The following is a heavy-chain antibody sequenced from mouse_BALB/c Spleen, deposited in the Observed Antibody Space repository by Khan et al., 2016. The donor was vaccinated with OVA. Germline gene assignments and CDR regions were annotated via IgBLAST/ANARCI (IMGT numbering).Heavy chain of an antibody. Sequence: EVELVESGGGLVKPGGSLKLSCAASGFTFSNYAMSWVRQSPEKSLEWVASISSGDSTYYPDSVKGRFTISRDNARNILYLQMSSLRSEDTAMYYCASDYWFAYWGQGTLGTVSA. CDR1: GFTFSNYA. CDR3: ASDYWFAY. D-gene: IGHD2-13*01. V-gene: IGHV5-6-5*01. CDR2: ISSGDST. J-gene: IGHJ3*01.